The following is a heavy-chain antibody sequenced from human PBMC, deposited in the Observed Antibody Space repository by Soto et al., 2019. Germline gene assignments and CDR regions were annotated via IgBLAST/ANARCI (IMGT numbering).Heavy chain of an antibody. J-gene: IGHJ4*02. V-gene: IGHV1-18*01. CDR1: GYTFTSYG. Sequence: QVHLVQSGAEVKKPGASVNVSCKGSGYTFTSYGITWVRPAPGQGLEWMGWISAHIGNTDYAQKLQGRVTVTRDTSTSTAYMQLRSLRSDDTAVYYCARGRYGDYWGQGALVTVSS. CDR3: ARGRYGDY. D-gene: IGHD1-1*01. CDR2: ISAHIGNT.